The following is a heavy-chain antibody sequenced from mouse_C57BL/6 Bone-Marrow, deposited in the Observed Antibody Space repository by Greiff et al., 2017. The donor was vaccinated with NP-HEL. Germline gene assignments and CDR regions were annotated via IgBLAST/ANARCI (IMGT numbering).Heavy chain of an antibody. D-gene: IGHD2-5*01. CDR3: TSYYSNYYAMDY. J-gene: IGHJ4*01. Sequence: EVKLQESGGGLVHPGGSMKLSCVASGFTFSNYWMNWVCQSPAKGLEWVAQIRLKSDNSATHYAESVKGRLTLSRGDSKRSVYLQMNKLRDEDTESYYGTSYYSNYYAMDYWGQGTSVTVSS. CDR1: GFTFSNYW. CDR2: IRLKSDNSAT. V-gene: IGHV6-3*01.